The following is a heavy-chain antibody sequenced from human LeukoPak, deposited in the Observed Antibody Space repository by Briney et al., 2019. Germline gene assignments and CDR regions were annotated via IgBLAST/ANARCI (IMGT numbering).Heavy chain of an antibody. J-gene: IGHJ2*01. Sequence: SETLSLTCAVYGGSFSGDYWSWIRQPPGKGLEWIGEINHSGSTNYNPSLKSRVTISIDTSKNQFSLKLSSVTAADTAVYYCARDSHNYGRWYFDLWGRGTLVTVSS. CDR3: ARDSHNYGRWYFDL. CDR2: INHSGST. D-gene: IGHD3-10*01. CDR1: GGSFSGDY. V-gene: IGHV4-34*01.